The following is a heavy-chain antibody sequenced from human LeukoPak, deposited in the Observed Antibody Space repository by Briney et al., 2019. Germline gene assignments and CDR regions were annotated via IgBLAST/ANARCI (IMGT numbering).Heavy chain of an antibody. V-gene: IGHV6-1*01. CDR3: VRSQYWRFDD. Sequence: SQTLSLTCAISEDSVSSNSAAWNWIRQSPSRGLEWLGRTYYRSKWYNGYAVFVKSRISVNPDTSKNQFSLQLNSVTPEDTAVYYCVRSQYWRFDDWGQGTLVTVSS. CDR1: EDSVSSNSAA. D-gene: IGHD2-8*02. J-gene: IGHJ4*02. CDR2: TYYRSKWYN.